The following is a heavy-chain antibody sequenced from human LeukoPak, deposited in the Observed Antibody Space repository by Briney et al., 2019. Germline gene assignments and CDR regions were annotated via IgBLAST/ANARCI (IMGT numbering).Heavy chain of an antibody. Sequence: GGSLRLSCAASGFTFKVYGMHWVRQAPGKGLEWVAVIWYDGRNKYYADSVKGRFTISRDNSKNTLYLQMNSLRAEDTAIYYCARDRVPDIVVEVAATQENYYYYGMDVWGQGTTVTVSS. J-gene: IGHJ6*02. CDR3: ARDRVPDIVVEVAATQENYYYYGMDV. D-gene: IGHD2-15*01. CDR2: IWYDGRNK. CDR1: GFTFKVYG. V-gene: IGHV3-33*01.